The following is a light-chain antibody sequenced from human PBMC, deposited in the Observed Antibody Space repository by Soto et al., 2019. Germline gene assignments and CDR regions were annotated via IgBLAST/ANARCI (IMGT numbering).Light chain of an antibody. J-gene: IGLJ1*01. V-gene: IGLV1-40*01. Sequence: QSVLTQPPSVSGAPGQRVTISCTGSSSNIGAGYDVHWYQQLPGTAPKLLIYGNSNRPSGVPDRFSGSKYGNSASLAITGLQAEDAADYYCQSYDSRLSGYVFGNGTKVTV. CDR1: SSNIGAGYD. CDR2: GNS. CDR3: QSYDSRLSGYV.